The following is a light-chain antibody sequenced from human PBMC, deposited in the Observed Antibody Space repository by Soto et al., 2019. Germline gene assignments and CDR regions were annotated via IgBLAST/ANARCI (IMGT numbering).Light chain of an antibody. CDR3: SSYTSSVTLV. CDR1: SSDVGGYNF. CDR2: EVS. V-gene: IGLV2-14*01. J-gene: IGLJ2*01. Sequence: QSALTQPASVSGSPGQSITISCTGTSSDVGGYNFVSWYQQHPGNAPKLMIYEVSNRPSGVSYRFSGSKSGNTASLTISGLQAEDEADYYCSSYTSSVTLVFGGGTKVTVL.